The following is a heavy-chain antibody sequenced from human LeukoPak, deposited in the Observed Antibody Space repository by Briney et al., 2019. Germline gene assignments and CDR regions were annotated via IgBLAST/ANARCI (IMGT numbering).Heavy chain of an antibody. CDR2: INSDGSSP. CDR3: ARGVAYCGGDCYYYFDY. CDR1: GFTFSSYW. D-gene: IGHD2-21*02. Sequence: GGSLRLSCAASGFTFSSYWMHWVRQAPGKWLVWVSLINSDGSSPSYADSVKGRFTISRDNAKNTLYLQMNSLRAEDTAVYYCARGVAYCGGDCYYYFDYWGQGTLVTVSS. V-gene: IGHV3-74*01. J-gene: IGHJ4*02.